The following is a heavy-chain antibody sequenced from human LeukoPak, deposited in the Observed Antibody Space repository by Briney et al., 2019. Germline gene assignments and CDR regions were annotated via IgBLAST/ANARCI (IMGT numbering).Heavy chain of an antibody. D-gene: IGHD6-6*01. Sequence: SVKVSCKASGGTFSSYAISWVRQAPGQGLEWMGGIIPIFGTANYAQKFQGRVTITADESTSTAYMGLSSLRSEDTAVYYCAKNRIAALDYYYGMDVWGQGTTVTVSS. CDR2: IIPIFGTA. CDR3: AKNRIAALDYYYGMDV. CDR1: GGTFSSYA. V-gene: IGHV1-69*13. J-gene: IGHJ6*02.